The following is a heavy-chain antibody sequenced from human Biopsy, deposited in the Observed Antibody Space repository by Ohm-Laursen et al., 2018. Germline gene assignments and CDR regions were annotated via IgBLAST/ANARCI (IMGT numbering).Heavy chain of an antibody. Sequence: SDTLSLTWTVSGDSISTYYWSWIRQPPGQGLQWIGYIYYTGNTDYNPSLQSRVTISLDTSKNHFSLRLRSMTPADTAMYYCARDRGYYSDRTVPGYFDLWGRGTLVTVSS. CDR2: IYYTGNT. CDR3: ARDRGYYSDRTVPGYFDL. CDR1: GDSISTYY. D-gene: IGHD3-22*01. V-gene: IGHV4-59*01. J-gene: IGHJ2*01.